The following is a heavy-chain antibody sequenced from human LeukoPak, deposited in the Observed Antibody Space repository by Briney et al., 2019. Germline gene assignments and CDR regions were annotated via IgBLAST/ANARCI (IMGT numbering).Heavy chain of an antibody. Sequence: GGSLRLSCAASGFTFSNYWMHWVRQAPGKGLEWVAFIRYDGSNKYYADSVKGRFTISRDNSKNTLYLQVNSLRAEDTAVYYCARGGLWVRGVFDYWGQGTLVTVSS. D-gene: IGHD3-10*01. J-gene: IGHJ4*02. CDR2: IRYDGSNK. CDR1: GFTFSNYW. V-gene: IGHV3-30*02. CDR3: ARGGLWVRGVFDY.